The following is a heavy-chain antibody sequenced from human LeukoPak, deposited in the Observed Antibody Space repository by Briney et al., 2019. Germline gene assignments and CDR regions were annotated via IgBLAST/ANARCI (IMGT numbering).Heavy chain of an antibody. D-gene: IGHD4-23*01. CDR2: IRYDGSNK. CDR1: GFTFSSYG. J-gene: IGHJ4*02. CDR3: AKKGYDGSSGGAYFDY. V-gene: IGHV3-30*02. Sequence: GGSLRLSCAASGFTFSSYGMHWVRQAPGKGLEWVTFIRYDGSNKYYADSVKGRFTISRDNSKNTLYLQMNSLRTEDTALYYCAKKGYDGSSGGAYFDYWGQGTLVTVSS.